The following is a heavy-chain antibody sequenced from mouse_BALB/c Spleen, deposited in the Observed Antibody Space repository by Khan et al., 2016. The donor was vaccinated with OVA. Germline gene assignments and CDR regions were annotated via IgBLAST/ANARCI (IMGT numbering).Heavy chain of an antibody. J-gene: IGHJ3*01. D-gene: IGHD4-1*01. CDR3: ADHLTVSFAY. CDR1: GFTFSSYS. Sequence: EVELVESGGDLVKPGGSLKLSCAASGFTFSSYSMSWVRQTPDKRLEWVASISSGGDYTYYPDSVKGRFTISRDNAKNTLYLQMSDLKSEDTAMCYCADHLTVSFAYWGQGTLVTVSA. V-gene: IGHV5-6*01. CDR2: ISSGGDYT.